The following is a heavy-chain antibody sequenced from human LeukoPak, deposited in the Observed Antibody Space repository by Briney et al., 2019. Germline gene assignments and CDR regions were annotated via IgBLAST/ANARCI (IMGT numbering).Heavy chain of an antibody. Sequence: SETLSLTCTVSGGSISSYYWSWIRQPPGKGLEWIGYIHNSGRPDYNPSLKSRVTISVDTSKNQFSLNLISVTAADMAVYYCARVSRWSDWAFEGWGQGTLVTVSS. CDR3: ARVSRWSDWAFEG. CDR2: IHNSGRP. J-gene: IGHJ4*02. D-gene: IGHD3-16*01. V-gene: IGHV4-59*01. CDR1: GGSISSYY.